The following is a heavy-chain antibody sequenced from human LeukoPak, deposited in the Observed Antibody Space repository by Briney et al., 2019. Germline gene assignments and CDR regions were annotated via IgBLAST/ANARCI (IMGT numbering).Heavy chain of an antibody. Sequence: SETLSLTCTVSGDSVSGVYWSWIRQPPGKGLEWIGYVYYSGDTNYNPSPKSRVTMSLDTSKNQVSLRLSCVTAADTAVYYCARHPFANRFDYWGRGTLLTVCS. D-gene: IGHD1-14*01. J-gene: IGHJ4*02. CDR1: GDSVSGVY. CDR2: VYYSGDT. CDR3: ARHPFANRFDY. V-gene: IGHV4-59*08.